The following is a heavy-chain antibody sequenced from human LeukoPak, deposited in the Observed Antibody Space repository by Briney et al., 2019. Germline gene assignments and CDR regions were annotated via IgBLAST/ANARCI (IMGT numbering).Heavy chain of an antibody. V-gene: IGHV3-30*18. CDR1: GFTFSSYG. CDR2: ISYDGSNK. CDR3: AKDRNFDY. Sequence: GRSLRLSCAASGFTFSSYGMHWVGQAPGKGLEWVAVISYDGSNKYYADSVKGRFTISRDNSKNTLYLQMNSLRAEDTAVYYCAKDRNFDYWGQGTLVTVSS. J-gene: IGHJ4*02.